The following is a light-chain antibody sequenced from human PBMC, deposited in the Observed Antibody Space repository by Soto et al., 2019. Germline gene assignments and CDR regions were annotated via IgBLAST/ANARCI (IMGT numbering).Light chain of an antibody. CDR3: QQYATSPIT. CDR1: QSVGRNY. CDR2: GAS. Sequence: ENVFTQSPGTLSLSPGERATLSCSASQSVGRNYLAWFQQKSGQAPRLVIYGASSRAAGIPDRLSGSGSGTDFTLTISRLEPEDFAVYYCQQYATSPITFGQGTRLEIK. J-gene: IGKJ5*01. V-gene: IGKV3-20*01.